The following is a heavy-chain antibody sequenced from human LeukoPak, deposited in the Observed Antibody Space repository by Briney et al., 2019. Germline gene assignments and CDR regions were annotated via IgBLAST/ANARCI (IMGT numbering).Heavy chain of an antibody. CDR3: ASLTNYYDSSGYYYENHVDY. Sequence: GASVKVSCKASGGTFSSYAISWVRQAPGQGLEWMGGIIPIFGTANCAQKFQGRVTITTDESTSTAYMELSSLRSEDTAVYYCASLTNYYDSSGYYYENHVDYWGQGTLVTVSS. D-gene: IGHD3-22*01. CDR2: IIPIFGTA. J-gene: IGHJ4*02. V-gene: IGHV1-69*05. CDR1: GGTFSSYA.